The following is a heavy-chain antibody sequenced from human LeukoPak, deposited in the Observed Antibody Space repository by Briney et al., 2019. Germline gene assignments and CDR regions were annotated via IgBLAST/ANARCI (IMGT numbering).Heavy chain of an antibody. V-gene: IGHV3-21*01. CDR3: ARATVWSGYQN. J-gene: IGHJ4*02. Sequence: WVSSISSSSSYIYYADSVKGRFTISRDNAKNSLYLQMNSLRAEDTAVYYCARATVWSGYQNWGQGTLVTVSS. D-gene: IGHD3-3*01. CDR2: ISSSSSYI.